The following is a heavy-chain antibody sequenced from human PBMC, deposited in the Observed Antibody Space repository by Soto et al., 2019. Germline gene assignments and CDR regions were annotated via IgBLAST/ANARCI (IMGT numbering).Heavy chain of an antibody. J-gene: IGHJ4*02. D-gene: IGHD4-17*01. V-gene: IGHV3-64D*08. CDR1: GFTFSSYA. Sequence: GGSLRLSCSASGFTFSSYAMHWVRQAPGKGLEYVSAISSNGGSTYYADSVKGRFTISRDNSKNTLYLQMSSLRAEDTAVYYCVKVVGYELLWYYGGNSEPDYWGQGTLVTVSS. CDR3: VKVVGYELLWYYGGNSEPDY. CDR2: ISSNGGST.